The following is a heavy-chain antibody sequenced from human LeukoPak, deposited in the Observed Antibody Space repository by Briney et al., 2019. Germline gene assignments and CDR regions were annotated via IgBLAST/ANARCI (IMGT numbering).Heavy chain of an antibody. CDR1: GFTFSSYS. CDR3: ARAQGATIDAFDI. J-gene: IGHJ3*02. CDR2: ISSSSSDT. D-gene: IGHD1-26*01. Sequence: PGGSLRRSCAASGFTFSSYSMNWVRQAPGKGWEWVSSISSSSSDTYYGDSRKGRSTISRDNDKNSLYLQMNSLRAEDTAVYYCARAQGATIDAFDIWGQGTMVTVSS. V-gene: IGHV3-21*01.